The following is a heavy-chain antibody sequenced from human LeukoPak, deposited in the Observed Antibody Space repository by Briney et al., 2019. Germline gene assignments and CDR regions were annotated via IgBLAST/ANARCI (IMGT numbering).Heavy chain of an antibody. CDR2: ITHKSGAT. J-gene: IGHJ4*02. CDR1: GYTFTDYY. CDR3: VSWAGGNSDVASFDY. D-gene: IGHD2-21*01. V-gene: IGHV1-2*02. Sequence: APVKVSCKASGYTFTDYYIHWVRQAPGQGFEWMGWITHKSGATKFAQRFQGRVTLTRDTSIKTAYMELSNLTSDDTAAYYCVSWAGGNSDVASFDYWGQGTLVTVSS.